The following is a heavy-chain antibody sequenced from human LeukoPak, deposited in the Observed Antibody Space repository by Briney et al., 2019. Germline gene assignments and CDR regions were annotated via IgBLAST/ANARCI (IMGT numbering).Heavy chain of an antibody. CDR1: GCTFTSYD. D-gene: IGHD2-15*01. V-gene: IGHV1-8*01. Sequence: ASVKVSCKASGCTFTSYDINWVRQATGQGLEWMGWMNPNSGNTGYAQKFQGRVTMTRNTSISTAYMELSSLRSEDTAVYYCARKKVGYYYYGMDVWGQGTTVTVSS. CDR2: MNPNSGNT. CDR3: ARKKVGYYYYGMDV. J-gene: IGHJ6*02.